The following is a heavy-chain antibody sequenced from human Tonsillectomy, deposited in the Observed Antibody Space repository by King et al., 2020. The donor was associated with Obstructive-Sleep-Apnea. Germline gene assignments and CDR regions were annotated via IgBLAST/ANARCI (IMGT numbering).Heavy chain of an antibody. CDR1: GFAFSSYD. CDR3: AGDYLRLSYFDY. Sequence: VQLVESGGGLVNPGGSLRLSCAASGFAFSSYDMNWVRQAPGKGLEWVSSISSTSSYIYYADSVKGRFTISRDNAKNSLYLQMNSLRAEDTAVYSCAGDYLRLSYFDYWGQGTLVTVSS. J-gene: IGHJ4*02. V-gene: IGHV3-21*01. D-gene: IGHD5/OR15-5a*01. CDR2: ISSTSSYI.